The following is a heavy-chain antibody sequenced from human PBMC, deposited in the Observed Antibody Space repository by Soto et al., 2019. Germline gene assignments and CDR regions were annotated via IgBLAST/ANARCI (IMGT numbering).Heavy chain of an antibody. Sequence: GGSLRLSCAASGFSFSGYAMSWVRQTPGKGLEWVSGISGGGASTYYADSVRGRFTISRDNSKNTLSLQMNSLRAEDTAVYYCVNVLGFRSSHCAIDVWGKGITVTVSS. V-gene: IGHV3-23*01. CDR1: GFSFSGYA. CDR2: ISGGGAST. J-gene: IGHJ6*04. D-gene: IGHD3-3*01. CDR3: VNVLGFRSSHCAIDV.